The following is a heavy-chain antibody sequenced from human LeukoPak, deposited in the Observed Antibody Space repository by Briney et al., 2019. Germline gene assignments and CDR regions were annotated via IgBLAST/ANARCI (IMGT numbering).Heavy chain of an antibody. CDR1: GGSFSGYY. V-gene: IGHV4-34*01. CDR3: ARWTMVRGMYNWFDP. J-gene: IGHJ5*02. Sequence: PSETLSLTCAVYGGSFSGYYRSWIRQPPGKGLEWIGEINHSGSTNYNPSLKSRVTISVDTSKNQFSLKLSSVTAADTAVYYCARWTMVRGMYNWFDPWGQGTLVTVSS. D-gene: IGHD3-10*01. CDR2: INHSGST.